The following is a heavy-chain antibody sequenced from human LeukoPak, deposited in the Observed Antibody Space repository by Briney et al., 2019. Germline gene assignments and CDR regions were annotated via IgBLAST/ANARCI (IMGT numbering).Heavy chain of an antibody. D-gene: IGHD3-9*01. Sequence: SETLSLTCTVSGGSISSGSYYWSWIRQPAGKGLEWIGRIYTSGSTNYNPSLKSRVTISVDTSKNQFSLKLSSVTAADTAVYYCARGQLRYFDWSSYDAFDIWGQGTMVTVSS. J-gene: IGHJ3*02. CDR1: GGSISSGSYY. CDR3: ARGQLRYFDWSSYDAFDI. CDR2: IYTSGST. V-gene: IGHV4-61*02.